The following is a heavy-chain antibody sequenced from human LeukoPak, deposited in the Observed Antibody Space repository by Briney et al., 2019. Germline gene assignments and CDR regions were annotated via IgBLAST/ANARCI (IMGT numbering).Heavy chain of an antibody. D-gene: IGHD1-26*01. V-gene: IGHV4-59*08. CDR2: IHYSGST. Sequence: PSETLSLTCTVSGGSITSYYWSWIRQPPGKGLEWIGYIHYSGSTGYNPSLKSRVTISVDTSKNQFSLKLSSVTAADTAVYYCARQWELRGWFDPWGQGTLVTVSS. J-gene: IGHJ5*02. CDR1: GGSITSYY. CDR3: ARQWELRGWFDP.